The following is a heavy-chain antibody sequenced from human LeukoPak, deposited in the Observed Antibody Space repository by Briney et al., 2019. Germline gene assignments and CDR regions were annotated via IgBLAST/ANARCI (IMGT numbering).Heavy chain of an antibody. CDR2: INPNGGGT. D-gene: IGHD3-22*01. V-gene: IGHV1-2*02. CDR3: ARGTLSQPLYYYDSSGYSNNWFDP. J-gene: IGHJ5*02. CDR1: GYTFTGYY. Sequence: ASVKVSCKASGYTFTGYYMHWVRQAPGQGLEWMGWINPNGGGTNYAQKFQGRVTMTRDTSISTAYMELSRLRSVDTAVYYCARGTLSQPLYYYDSSGYSNNWFDPWGQGTLVTVSS.